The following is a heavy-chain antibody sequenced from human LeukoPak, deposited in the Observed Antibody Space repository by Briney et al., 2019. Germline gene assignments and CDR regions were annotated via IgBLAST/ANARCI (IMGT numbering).Heavy chain of an antibody. CDR3: ARGDRYRSSWYEGLFDY. Sequence: ASVKVSCKASGYTFTSYVMNWVRQAPGQGLEWMGWINTNTGNPTYAQGFTGRFVFSLDTSVSTAYLQISSLKAEDTAVYYCARGDRYRSSWYEGLFDYWGQGTLVSVSS. CDR1: GYTFTSYV. D-gene: IGHD6-13*01. CDR2: INTNTGNP. V-gene: IGHV7-4-1*02. J-gene: IGHJ4*02.